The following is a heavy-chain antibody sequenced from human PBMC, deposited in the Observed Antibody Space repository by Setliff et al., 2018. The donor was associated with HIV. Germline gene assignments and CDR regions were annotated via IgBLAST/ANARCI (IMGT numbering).Heavy chain of an antibody. CDR2: IYYSGST. CDR1: GGSISSYY. V-gene: IGHV4-59*12. J-gene: IGHJ6*02. CDR3: AREDYYYYGMDV. Sequence: SETLSLTCTVSGGSISSYYWSWIRQPPGKGLEWIGYIYYSGSTNYNPSLKSRVTISVDTSKNQFSLKLSSGTAADTAVYYCAREDYYYYGMDVWGQGTTVTVPS.